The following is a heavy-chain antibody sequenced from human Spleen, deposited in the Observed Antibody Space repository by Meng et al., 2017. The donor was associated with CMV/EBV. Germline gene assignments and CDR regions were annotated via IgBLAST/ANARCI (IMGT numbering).Heavy chain of an antibody. J-gene: IGHJ6*02. CDR3: ARAEANLYYYYGMDV. V-gene: IGHV3-47*02. CDR1: GFAFSSYA. Sequence: GGSLRLSCAASGFAFSSYALHWVRRAPGKGLEWVSAIGTGGDTYYADSVMGRFTISRDNAKNSLYLQMNSLRAEDTAVYYCARAEANLYYYYGMDVWGQGTTVTVSS. CDR2: IGTGGDT.